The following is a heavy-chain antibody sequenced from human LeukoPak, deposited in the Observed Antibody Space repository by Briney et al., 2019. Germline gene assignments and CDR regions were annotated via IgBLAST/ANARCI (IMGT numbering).Heavy chain of an antibody. D-gene: IGHD3-10*01. CDR3: AKVLWFGELSAFDI. J-gene: IGHJ3*02. Sequence: SETLSLTCTVSGGSISSYYWSWIRQPPGKGLEWIGYIFYSGSTNSNPSLKSRVTISVDTSKNQFSLKLSSVTAADTAVYYCAKVLWFGELSAFDIWGQGTMVTVSS. CDR1: GGSISSYY. CDR2: IFYSGST. V-gene: IGHV4-59*01.